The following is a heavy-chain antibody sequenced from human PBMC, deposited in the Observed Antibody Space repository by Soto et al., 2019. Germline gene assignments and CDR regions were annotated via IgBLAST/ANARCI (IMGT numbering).Heavy chain of an antibody. J-gene: IGHJ4*02. D-gene: IGHD3-22*01. V-gene: IGHV3-21*01. Sequence: EVQLVESGGGLVKPGGSLRLSCAASGFTFSSYSMNWVRQAPGKGLEWVSSISSSSSYIYYADSVKGRFTLSRDNAKNSLYLQMNSLRAEDTAVYYCARPPNYYDSRGYYGYWGQGTLVTVSS. CDR2: ISSSSSYI. CDR1: GFTFSSYS. CDR3: ARPPNYYDSRGYYGY.